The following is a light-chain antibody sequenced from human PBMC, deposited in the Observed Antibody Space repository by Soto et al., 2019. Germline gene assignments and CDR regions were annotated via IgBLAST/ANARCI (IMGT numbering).Light chain of an antibody. Sequence: QSVLTQPPLASGTPGQRVTISCTGSSSNIGSNYVYWYQQLPGTAPKLLIYRNNQRPSGVPDRFSGSKSGTSASLAISGLRSEDEADYYCAAWDDSLSGWVFGGGTKLTV. CDR3: AAWDDSLSGWV. CDR2: RNN. J-gene: IGLJ3*02. CDR1: SSNIGSNY. V-gene: IGLV1-47*01.